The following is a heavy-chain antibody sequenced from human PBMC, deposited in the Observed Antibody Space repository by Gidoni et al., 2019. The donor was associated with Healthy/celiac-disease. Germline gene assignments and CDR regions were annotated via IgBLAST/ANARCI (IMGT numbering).Heavy chain of an antibody. V-gene: IGHV1-46*01. CDR1: GYTFTSYY. Sequence: QVQLVQSGAEVKKPGASVKVSCKASGYTFTSYYMHLVRQAPGQGLEWMGIINPSGGSTSYAQKFQGRVTMTRDTSTSTVYMELSSLRSEDTAVYYCAREITIFGVVIIPVHYYYGMDVWGQGTTVTVSS. D-gene: IGHD3-3*01. J-gene: IGHJ6*02. CDR2: INPSGGST. CDR3: AREITIFGVVIIPVHYYYGMDV.